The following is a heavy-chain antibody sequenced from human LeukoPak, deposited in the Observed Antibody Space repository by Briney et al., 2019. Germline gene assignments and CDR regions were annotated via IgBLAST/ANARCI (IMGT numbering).Heavy chain of an antibody. V-gene: IGHV3-21*01. CDR3: ARDGARDSSWYEGRLYYYYGMDV. J-gene: IGHJ6*02. CDR1: GFTFSSYS. Sequence: GGSLRLSCAASGFTFSSYSMNWVRQAPGKGQEWVSSISSSSSYIYYADSVKGRFTISRDNAKNSLYLQMNSLRAEDTAVYYCARDGARDSSWYEGRLYYYYGMDVWGQGTTVTVSS. CDR2: ISSSSSYI. D-gene: IGHD6-13*01.